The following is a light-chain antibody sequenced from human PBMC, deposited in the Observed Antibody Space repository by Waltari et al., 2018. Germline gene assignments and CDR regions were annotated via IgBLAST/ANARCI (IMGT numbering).Light chain of an antibody. CDR3: CSYVGTNTFGV. Sequence: QSALTLPRPAPGASGQPVPTSCPGTCGDVGDHNYDSWYQQHPGKAPEFIIYGDNKRPLGVPDRFSGSTSGNTASLAISGLRVEDEGDYYCCSYVGTNTFGVFGGGTKLTVL. V-gene: IGLV2-11*01. CDR1: CGDVGDHNY. CDR2: GDN. J-gene: IGLJ2*01.